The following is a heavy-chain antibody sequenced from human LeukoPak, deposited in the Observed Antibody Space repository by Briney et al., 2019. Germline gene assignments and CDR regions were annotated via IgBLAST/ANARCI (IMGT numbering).Heavy chain of an antibody. Sequence: GGTLRLSCAASGFTFSSYGMNWVRQAPGKGLEWVSTISGSGSTIYYADSVKGRFTISRDNAKNSLYLQMNSLRAEDTAVYYCARAGGGYDGYYYYYYYMDVWGKGTTVTISS. CDR2: ISGSGSTI. J-gene: IGHJ6*03. CDR1: GFTFSSYG. V-gene: IGHV3-21*04. D-gene: IGHD5-12*01. CDR3: ARAGGGYDGYYYYYYYMDV.